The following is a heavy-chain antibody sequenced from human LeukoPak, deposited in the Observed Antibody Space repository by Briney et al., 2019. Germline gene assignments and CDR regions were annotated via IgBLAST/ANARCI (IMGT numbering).Heavy chain of an antibody. Sequence: SETLSLTCTVYGGSFSGYYWRWIRQPPGKGLEWIGEINHSGSTNYNPSLKSRVTISVDTSKNQFSLKLSSVTAADTAVYYCARGAYCSSTRCSSAQVYYMDVWGKGTTVTVSS. D-gene: IGHD2-2*01. CDR2: INHSGST. CDR3: ARGAYCSSTRCSSAQVYYMDV. V-gene: IGHV4-34*01. CDR1: GGSFSGYY. J-gene: IGHJ6*03.